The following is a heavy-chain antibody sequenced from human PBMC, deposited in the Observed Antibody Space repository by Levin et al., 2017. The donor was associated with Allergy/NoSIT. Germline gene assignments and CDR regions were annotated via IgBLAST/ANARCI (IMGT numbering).Heavy chain of an antibody. Sequence: SQTLSLTCTVSGGSISSPPYYWGWIRQSPGKGLEWIGTISHSGSTFHNPSLKSRVTVSKDTSKNQLSLKLSSATAADTAVYYCARLYCGGDCYIFRHWGQGTLVTVSS. CDR1: GGSISSPPYY. CDR3: ARLYCGGDCYIFRH. J-gene: IGHJ1*01. D-gene: IGHD2-21*02. CDR2: ISHSGST. V-gene: IGHV4-39*07.